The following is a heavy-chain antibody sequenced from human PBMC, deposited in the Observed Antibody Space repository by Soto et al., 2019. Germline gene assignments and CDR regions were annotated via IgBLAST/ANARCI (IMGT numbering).Heavy chain of an antibody. CDR2: ISSSSSYI. CDR3: ARGGLGEFDYYFDY. D-gene: IGHD3-16*01. Sequence: GGSLRLSCAASGFTFSSYSMNWVRQAPGKGLEWVSSISSSSSYIYYADSVKGRFTISRDNAKNSLYLQMNSLRAEDTAVYYCARGGLGEFDYYFDYRGQGTLVTVSS. CDR1: GFTFSSYS. J-gene: IGHJ4*02. V-gene: IGHV3-21*01.